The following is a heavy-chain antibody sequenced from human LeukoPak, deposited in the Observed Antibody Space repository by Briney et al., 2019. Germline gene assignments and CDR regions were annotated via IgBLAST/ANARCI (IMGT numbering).Heavy chain of an antibody. J-gene: IGHJ4*02. CDR1: GFTFSSYS. CDR3: ALLWFRGPPRGYFDY. V-gene: IGHV3-48*01. Sequence: GGSLRLSCAASGFTFSSYSMNWVRQAPGKGLEWVSYINSSSSTIYYADSVKGRFTISRDNAKNSLYLQMNSLRAEDTAVYYCALLWFRGPPRGYFDYWGQGTLVTVSS. D-gene: IGHD3-10*01. CDR2: INSSSSTI.